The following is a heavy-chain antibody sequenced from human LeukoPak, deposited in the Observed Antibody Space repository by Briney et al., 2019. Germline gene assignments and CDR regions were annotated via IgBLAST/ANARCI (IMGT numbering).Heavy chain of an antibody. V-gene: IGHV3-7*03. CDR3: ARGNKGYPSYYDFWSGYYTAYYYGMDV. J-gene: IGHJ6*02. D-gene: IGHD3-3*01. CDR2: IKQDGSEK. Sequence: PGGSLRLSCAASGFTFSSYWMSWVRQAPGKGLEWVANIKQDGSEKYYVDSVKGRFTISRDNVKNSLYLQMNSLRAEDTVVYYCARGNKGYPSYYDFWSGYYTAYYYGMDVWGQGTTVTVSS. CDR1: GFTFSSYW.